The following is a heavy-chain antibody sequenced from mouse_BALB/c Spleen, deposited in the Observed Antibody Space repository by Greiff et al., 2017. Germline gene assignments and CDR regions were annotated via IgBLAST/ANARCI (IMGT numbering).Heavy chain of an antibody. CDR2: ISSGGSCT. D-gene: IGHD2-2*01. V-gene: IGHV5-6-4*01. CDR3: TRDEGYDSGNYFDY. J-gene: IGHJ2*01. Sequence: EVQVVESGGGLVKPGGSLKLSCAASGFTFSSYTMSWVRQTPEKRLEWVATISSGGSCTYYPDSVKGRFTISRDNAKNTLYLQMSSLKSEDTAMYYCTRDEGYDSGNYFDYWGQGTTLTVSS. CDR1: GFTFSSYT.